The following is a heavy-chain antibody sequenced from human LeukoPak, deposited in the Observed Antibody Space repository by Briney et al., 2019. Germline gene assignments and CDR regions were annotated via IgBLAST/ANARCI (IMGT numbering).Heavy chain of an antibody. CDR3: ARAGVAPDY. J-gene: IGHJ4*02. V-gene: IGHV4-38-2*02. CDR2: IYHSGST. CDR1: GYSISSGYY. Sequence: SETLSLTCTVSGYSISSGYYWGWIRQPPGKGLEWIGSIYHSGSTYYNPSLKSRVTISVDTSKNQFSLKLSSVTAADAAVYYCARAGVAPDYWGQGTLVTVSS. D-gene: IGHD5-12*01.